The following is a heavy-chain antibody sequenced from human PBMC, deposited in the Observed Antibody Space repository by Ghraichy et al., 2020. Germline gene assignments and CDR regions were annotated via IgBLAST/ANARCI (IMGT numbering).Heavy chain of an antibody. J-gene: IGHJ6*02. D-gene: IGHD1/OR15-1a*01. CDR3: AKDLAFVTTTLDSYAMDV. Sequence: ASVKVSCKASGYTFTAYYIHWVRQAPGHGLEWMGWIDPNSGDTKYAQSFQGRVSLTRDTSITTAYMEVSSLRSDDSAVYYCAKDLAFVTTTLDSYAMDVWGQGTRVTVSS. V-gene: IGHV1-2*02. CDR1: GYTFTAYY. CDR2: IDPNSGDT.